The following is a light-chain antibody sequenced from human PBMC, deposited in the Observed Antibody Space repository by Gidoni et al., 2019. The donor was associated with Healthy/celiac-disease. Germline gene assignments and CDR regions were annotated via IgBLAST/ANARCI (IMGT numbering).Light chain of an antibody. J-gene: IGLJ2*01. V-gene: IGLV2-23*02. CDR2: EVS. CDR3: CSYAGSSTPVV. CDR1: SSDVWSYNL. Sequence: QSARTQPAHVSGSPGQSVTISCTGTSSDVWSYNLVSWYQQHPGKAPKLMIYEVSKRPSGVSNRFSGSKSGNTASRTIAGLQAEDEADYYCCSYAGSSTPVVFGGGTKLTVL.